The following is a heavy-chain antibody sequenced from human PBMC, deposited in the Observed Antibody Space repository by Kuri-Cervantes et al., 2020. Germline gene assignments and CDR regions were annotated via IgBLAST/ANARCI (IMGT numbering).Heavy chain of an antibody. J-gene: IGHJ6*02. Sequence: GEFLKISCAASGFTFSSYAMHWVRQAPGKGLEWVAVISYDGSNKYYADSVKGRFTISRDNSKNTLYLQMNSLRAEDTAVYYCARGLGMDTAMVTWFNYYYYGMDVWGQGTTVTVSS. CDR2: ISYDGSNK. CDR1: GFTFSSYA. V-gene: IGHV3-30-3*01. D-gene: IGHD5-18*01. CDR3: ARGLGMDTAMVTWFNYYYYGMDV.